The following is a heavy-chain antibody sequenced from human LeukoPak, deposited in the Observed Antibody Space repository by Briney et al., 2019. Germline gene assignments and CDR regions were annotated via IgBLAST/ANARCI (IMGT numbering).Heavy chain of an antibody. CDR2: ISAYNGKT. Sequence: ASVKVSCKGSGYTFIRFGFTWVRQAPGQGLEWMGYISAYNGKTNYAQKFQGRVTMTTETSTTTVYMELMNVTSDDTAVYYCARDGERGYYFDYWGQGTLVTVSS. J-gene: IGHJ4*02. CDR3: ARDGERGYYFDY. D-gene: IGHD1-1*01. CDR1: GYTFIRFG. V-gene: IGHV1-18*01.